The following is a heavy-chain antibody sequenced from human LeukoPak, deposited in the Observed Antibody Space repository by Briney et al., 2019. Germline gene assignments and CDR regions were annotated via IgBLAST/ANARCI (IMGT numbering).Heavy chain of an antibody. CDR1: GGSISSYY. CDR2: IYYSGST. Sequence: SETLSLTCTVSGGSISSYYWSWIRQPPGKGLEWIGYIYYSGSTNYNPSLKSRVTISVDTSKNQFSLKLSSVTAADTAVYYCAKVAAPGYYFDYWGQGTLVTVSS. J-gene: IGHJ4*02. CDR3: AKVAAPGYYFDY. V-gene: IGHV4-59*12. D-gene: IGHD6-13*01.